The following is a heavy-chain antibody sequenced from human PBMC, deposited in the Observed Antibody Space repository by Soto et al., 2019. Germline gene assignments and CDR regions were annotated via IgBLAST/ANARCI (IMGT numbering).Heavy chain of an antibody. CDR1: GYSVTSYW. Sequence: GESLKSSGKGSGYSVTSYWIGWVRQMPGKGLEWMGIIYAGYSDTRYSPSVQGQVTVSAETYISTAYLQWSSLQASDTALYYCARPVLAGLRSSFDIWGQGTMVTVSS. CDR3: ARPVLAGLRSSFDI. V-gene: IGHV5-51*01. J-gene: IGHJ3*02. D-gene: IGHD3-16*01. CDR2: IYAGYSDT.